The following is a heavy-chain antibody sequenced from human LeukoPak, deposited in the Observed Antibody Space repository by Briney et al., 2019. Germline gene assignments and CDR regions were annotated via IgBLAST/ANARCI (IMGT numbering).Heavy chain of an antibody. CDR2: IKQDGSEK. V-gene: IGHV3-7*01. J-gene: IGHJ4*02. CDR3: AREWEYCSSTSCYPTFDY. D-gene: IGHD2-2*01. CDR1: GFTFSGYW. Sequence: PGGSLRLSCAASGFTFSGYWMSWVRQAPGKGLEWVANIKQDGSEKYYVDSVKGRFTISRDNAKNSLYLQMNSLRAEDTAVYYCAREWEYCSSTSCYPTFDYWGQGTLVTVSS.